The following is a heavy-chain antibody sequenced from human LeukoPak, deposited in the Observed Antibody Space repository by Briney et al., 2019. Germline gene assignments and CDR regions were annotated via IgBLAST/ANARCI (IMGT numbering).Heavy chain of an antibody. J-gene: IGHJ4*02. CDR2: VSSSSTYI. V-gene: IGHV3-21*01. Sequence: GGSLRLSCAASGFTFRSYRMNWVRQAPGKGLEWVSSVSSSSTYIYYADSVKGRFTIFRDNAKNSLYLQMNSLRAEDTAVYYCARAPPIYSGYGFFDYWGQGTLVTVSS. D-gene: IGHD5-12*01. CDR3: ARAPPIYSGYGFFDY. CDR1: GFTFRSYR.